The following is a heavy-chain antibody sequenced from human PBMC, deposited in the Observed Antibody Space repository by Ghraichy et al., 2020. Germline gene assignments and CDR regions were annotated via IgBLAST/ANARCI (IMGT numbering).Heavy chain of an antibody. CDR2: FEPEDEET. Sequence: ASVKVSCRVSGYSLSELSIHWVRQAPGEGLEWMGGFEPEDEETIYAQKFQGRVTMTEDTSTNTAYMELRSLRSEDTAIYYCTAASEFARIYWYFDLWGRGTLVTVSS. V-gene: IGHV1-24*01. CDR3: TAASEFARIYWYFDL. CDR1: GYSLSELS. D-gene: IGHD2-21*01. J-gene: IGHJ2*01.